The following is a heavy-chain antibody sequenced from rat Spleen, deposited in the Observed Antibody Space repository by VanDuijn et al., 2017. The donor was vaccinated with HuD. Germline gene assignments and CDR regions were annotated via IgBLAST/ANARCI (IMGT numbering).Heavy chain of an antibody. Sequence: EVQLVESGGGLVQPGRSLKLSCAASGFTFNDHFMAWVRQAPTKGLEWVATISSDGGRNFYRDSVKGRFTISRDNAKSSLYLQMDSLRSEDTATYYCTRQDTSGYSNWFTYWGQGTLVTVSS. CDR3: TRQDTSGYSNWFTY. CDR2: ISSDGGRN. D-gene: IGHD4-3*01. V-gene: IGHV5-29*01. J-gene: IGHJ3*01. CDR1: GFTFNDHF.